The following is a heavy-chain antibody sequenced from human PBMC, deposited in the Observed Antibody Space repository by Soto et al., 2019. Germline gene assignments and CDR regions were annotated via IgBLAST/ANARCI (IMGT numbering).Heavy chain of an antibody. J-gene: IGHJ6*02. V-gene: IGHV5-51*01. CDR1: GYNFATHW. Sequence: WESLKISCQGSGYNFATHWIGWVRHKAGKGLEWMGIIFPGDAETRYSPSFQGHITISADKSISIAYLRWSSLKASDTGMYYCATPGGFGMDVWGQGTTVTVSS. D-gene: IGHD5-12*01. CDR2: IFPGDAET. CDR3: ATPGGFGMDV.